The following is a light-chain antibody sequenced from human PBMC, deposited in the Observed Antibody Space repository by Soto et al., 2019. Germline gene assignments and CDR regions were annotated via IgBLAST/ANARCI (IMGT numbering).Light chain of an antibody. J-gene: IGKJ4*01. CDR2: HAS. CDR1: QDITNY. V-gene: IGKV1-33*01. CDR3: QQYDNVPLT. Sequence: DIQMTQSPSSLSASAGDRVSISCQASQDITNYLNWYQQKPGRAPKLLIYHASNLETGVPSRFSGSKSETNFNFTISSLQPEDVATYYCQQYDNVPLTFGGGTKVEIK.